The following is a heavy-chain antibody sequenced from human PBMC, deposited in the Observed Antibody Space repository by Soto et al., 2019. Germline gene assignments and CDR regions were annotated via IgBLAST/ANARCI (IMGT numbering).Heavy chain of an antibody. D-gene: IGHD2-8*01. CDR2: IWYDGSNK. V-gene: IGHV3-33*01. Sequence: GGSLRLSCAASGFTFSSYGMHWVHQAPGKGLEWVAVIWYDGSNKYYADSVKGRFTISRDNSKNTLYLQMNSLRAEDTAVYYCARDRYSTNGGCSHYFDNWGQGTLVTVGS. CDR1: GFTFSSYG. CDR3: ARDRYSTNGGCSHYFDN. J-gene: IGHJ4*02.